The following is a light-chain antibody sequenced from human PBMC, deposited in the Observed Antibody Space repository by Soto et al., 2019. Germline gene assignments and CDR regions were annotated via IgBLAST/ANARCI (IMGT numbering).Light chain of an antibody. J-gene: IGKJ2*01. V-gene: IGKV3-20*01. CDR1: QRVSSSY. CDR2: GAS. Sequence: EIVLTQSPGTLSLSPGERATLSCRASQRVSSSYLAWYQQKPGQAPRLLIYGASSRATGIPDRFSGSGSGTDFTLTISRLEPEDFAVYFCQQYGSSPPSTFGQGTKVEI. CDR3: QQYGSSPPST.